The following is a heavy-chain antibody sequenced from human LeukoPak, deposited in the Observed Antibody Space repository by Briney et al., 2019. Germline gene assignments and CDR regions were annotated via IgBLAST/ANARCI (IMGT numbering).Heavy chain of an antibody. J-gene: IGHJ6*02. V-gene: IGHV1-18*01. CDR1: GYTFTSYG. Sequence: ASVKVSCKASGYTFTSYGISWVRQAPGQGLEWMGWISAYNGSTNYAQKLQGRVTVTTDTSTSTAYMELRSLRSDDTAVYYCARGYCSSTSCPYGMDVWGQGTTVTVSS. D-gene: IGHD2-2*01. CDR3: ARGYCSSTSCPYGMDV. CDR2: ISAYNGST.